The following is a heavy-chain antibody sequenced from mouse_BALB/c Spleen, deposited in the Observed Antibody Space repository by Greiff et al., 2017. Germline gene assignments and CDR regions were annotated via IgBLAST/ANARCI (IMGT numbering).Heavy chain of an antibody. CDR2: ISSGGST. D-gene: IGHD1-2*01. CDR1: GFTFSSYA. CDR3: ARIHYYALCAMDY. V-gene: IGHV5-6-5*01. J-gene: IGHJ4*01. Sequence: DVHLVESGGGLVKPGGSLKLSCAASGFTFSSYAMSWVRQTPEKRLEWVASISSGGSTYYPDSVKGRFTISRDNARNILYLQMSSLRSEDTAMYYCARIHYYALCAMDYWGQGTSVTVSS.